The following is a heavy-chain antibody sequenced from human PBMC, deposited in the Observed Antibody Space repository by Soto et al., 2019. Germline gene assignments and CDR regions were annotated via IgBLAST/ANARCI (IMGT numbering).Heavy chain of an antibody. V-gene: IGHV4-31*03. CDR3: ERDSFDYLWLYDY. Sequence: SETLSLTCTVSGGSISSGNYYWSWVRQHPGKGLEWIGYIYHRGTTYYNPSLKSRVTISVDTSKNQFSLKVSSVTAADTAVYYCERDSFDYLWLYDYWGQGTLVTVSS. J-gene: IGHJ4*02. CDR1: GGSISSGNYY. CDR2: IYHRGTT. D-gene: IGHD3-9*01.